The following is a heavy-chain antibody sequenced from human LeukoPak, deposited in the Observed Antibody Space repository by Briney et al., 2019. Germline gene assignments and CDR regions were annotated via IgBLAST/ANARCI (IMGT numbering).Heavy chain of an antibody. CDR1: GFTVSSNY. CDR3: ARDDSAWYAY. CDR2: ISSSGRSI. J-gene: IGHJ4*02. V-gene: IGHV3-48*03. Sequence: GGSPRLSCAASGFTVSSNYMNWVRQAPGKGLEWVSYISSSGRSIYYADSVKGRFTISRDNAKNSLYLQMNSLRAEDTAVYYCARDDSAWYAYWGPGTLVTVSS. D-gene: IGHD6-19*01.